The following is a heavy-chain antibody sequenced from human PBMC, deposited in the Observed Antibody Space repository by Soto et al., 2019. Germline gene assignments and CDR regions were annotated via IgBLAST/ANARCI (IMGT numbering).Heavy chain of an antibody. CDR2: IYSGGRT. CDR3: ARDTYDDY. CDR1: GVTVSNNY. J-gene: IGHJ4*02. Sequence: EVQLVESGGGLVQPGGSLRLSCAASGVTVSNNYMSWVGQAPGKGLEWGSVIYSGGRTYYAESVKGRFIISRDSSTNTLYLQMNSLRAEDTAVYYCARDTYDDYRGQGTLVTVSS. D-gene: IGHD3-3*01. V-gene: IGHV3-66*01.